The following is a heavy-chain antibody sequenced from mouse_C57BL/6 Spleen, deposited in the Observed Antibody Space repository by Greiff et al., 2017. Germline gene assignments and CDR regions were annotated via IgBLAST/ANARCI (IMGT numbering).Heavy chain of an antibody. Sequence: QLVQSGPELVKPGASVKISCKASGYSFTDYNMNWVKQSNGQGLEWIGVINPNYGSTSYNQKFKGKATLTVDQSSSTAYMELNSLTSEDSAVYYCARGFNWDGADWGQGTTLTVSS. CDR3: ARGFNWDGAD. V-gene: IGHV1-39*01. CDR2: INPNYGST. CDR1: GYSFTDYN. J-gene: IGHJ2*01. D-gene: IGHD4-1*02.